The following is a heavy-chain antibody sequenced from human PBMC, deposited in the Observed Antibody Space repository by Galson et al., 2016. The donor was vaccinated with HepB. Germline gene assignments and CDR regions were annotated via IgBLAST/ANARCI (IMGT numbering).Heavy chain of an antibody. J-gene: IGHJ6*02. V-gene: IGHV3-9*01. Sequence: SLRLSCAATGFTFDDFAMSWVRQLPGKGLEWVSSITWNSRTIEYADSAKGRFTIFRDNAKNSLYLQMTSLKNEDTALEYCAKDRGNLNYHLLYGMDVWGQGTTVTVSS. D-gene: IGHD1-7*01. CDR3: AKDRGNLNYHLLYGMDV. CDR1: GFTFDDFA. CDR2: ITWNSRTI.